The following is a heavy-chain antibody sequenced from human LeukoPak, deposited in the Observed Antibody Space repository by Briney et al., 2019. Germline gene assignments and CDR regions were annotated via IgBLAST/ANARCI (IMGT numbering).Heavy chain of an antibody. CDR1: GGSISSYY. V-gene: IGHV4-59*01. J-gene: IGHJ4*02. CDR2: IYYSGST. D-gene: IGHD3-22*01. Sequence: PSETLSLTCTVPGGSISSYYWSWIRQPPGKGLEWIGYIYYSGSTNYNPSLKSRVTISVDTSKNQFSLKLSSVTAADTAVYYCASQYYDSRGRDYWGQGTLVTVSS. CDR3: ASQYYDSRGRDY.